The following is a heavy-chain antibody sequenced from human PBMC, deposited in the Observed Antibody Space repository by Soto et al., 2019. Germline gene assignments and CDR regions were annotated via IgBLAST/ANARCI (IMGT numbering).Heavy chain of an antibody. CDR3: ATDVPGSSSTTTFDH. CDR2: ISGRGDRT. CDR1: GFGFSSSA. Sequence: GGSLRLSCAASGFGFSSSAMSWVRQAPGKGLDWVSGISGRGDRTFYADSVKGRFTISRDNSKGTLYLQMNILRAEDTAVYFCATDVPGSSSTTTFDHWGQGALVTVSS. J-gene: IGHJ4*02. D-gene: IGHD6-13*01. V-gene: IGHV3-23*01.